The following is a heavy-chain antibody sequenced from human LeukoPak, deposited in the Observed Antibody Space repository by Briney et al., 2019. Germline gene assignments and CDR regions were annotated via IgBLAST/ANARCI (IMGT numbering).Heavy chain of an antibody. Sequence: GGSLRLSCAASGFTFSSYSMNWVRQAPGKGLEWVSSISSSSSYIYYADSVKGRFTISRDNAKNSLYLQMNSLRAGDTAVYYCARTSLEDAFDIWGQGTMVTVSS. D-gene: IGHD1-1*01. CDR2: ISSSSSYI. CDR1: GFTFSSYS. J-gene: IGHJ3*02. V-gene: IGHV3-21*01. CDR3: ARTSLEDAFDI.